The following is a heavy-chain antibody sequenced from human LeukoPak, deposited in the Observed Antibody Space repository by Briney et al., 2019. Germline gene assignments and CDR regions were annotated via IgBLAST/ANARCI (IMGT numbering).Heavy chain of an antibody. J-gene: IGHJ6*03. CDR3: ARDFWSGYYQGYMDV. D-gene: IGHD3-3*01. V-gene: IGHV1-2*02. CDR1: GYTFTGYY. CDR2: INPNSGGT. Sequence: ASVKVSCKASGYTFTGYYMHWVRQAPGQGLEWMGWINPNSGGTNYAQKFQGRVTMTRDTSISTAYMELSRLRSDDTAVYYCARDFWSGYYQGYMDVWGKGTTVTVSS.